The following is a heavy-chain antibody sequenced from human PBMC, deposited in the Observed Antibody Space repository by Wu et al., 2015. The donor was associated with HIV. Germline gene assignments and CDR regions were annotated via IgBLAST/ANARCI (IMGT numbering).Heavy chain of an antibody. CDR2: INPVFGTT. D-gene: IGHD1-26*01. Sequence: QVQLVQSGAEVKKPGASVKVSCKASGYTFTTSDIHWVRQASGQGLEWMGWINPVFGTTNYAQKFQGRVTITADQSTSTAYMELSSLRSGDTAIYYCARTPSISYYLHYVDYWGQGTLVTVSS. V-gene: IGHV1-69*01. CDR1: GYTFTTSD. CDR3: ARTPSISYYLHYVDY. J-gene: IGHJ4*02.